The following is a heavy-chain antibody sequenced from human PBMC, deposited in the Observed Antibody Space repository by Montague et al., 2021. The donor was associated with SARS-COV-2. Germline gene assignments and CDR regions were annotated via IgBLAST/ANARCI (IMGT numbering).Heavy chain of an antibody. CDR2: IYYSGST. CDR1: GGSISSSSYY. J-gene: IGHJ5*02. V-gene: IGHV4-39*01. CDR3: ARQNMGSVTIFGGVMHDRGCDP. Sequence: SETLSLTCTVSGGSISSSSYYWGWIRQPPGKGLEWIGNIYYSGSTYYNPSLKSRVTISVDTSKNQFSLKLSSVTAADTAVYYCARQNMGSVTIFGGVMHDRGCDPWGQGTLVTVSS. D-gene: IGHD3-3*01.